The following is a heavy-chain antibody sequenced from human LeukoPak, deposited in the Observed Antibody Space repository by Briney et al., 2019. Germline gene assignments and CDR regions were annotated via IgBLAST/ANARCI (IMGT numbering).Heavy chain of an antibody. V-gene: IGHV4-59*08. CDR1: GGSISGYY. Sequence: SETLSLTCSVSGGSISGYYWSWIRQPPGKELEWIGYVYYSEDTKYNPSLESRVTISLDTSKNQFSLRLNSVTTADTAVYFCTRRVAVTGTPKAYFDYWGQGILVTVSS. CDR2: VYYSEDT. J-gene: IGHJ4*02. D-gene: IGHD6-19*01. CDR3: TRRVAVTGTPKAYFDY.